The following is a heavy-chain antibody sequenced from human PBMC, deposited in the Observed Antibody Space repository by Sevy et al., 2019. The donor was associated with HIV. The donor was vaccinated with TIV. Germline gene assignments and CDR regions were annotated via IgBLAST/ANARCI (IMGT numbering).Heavy chain of an antibody. V-gene: IGHV6-1*01. CDR1: GDSVSSNSAA. CDR2: TYYRAKGYN. D-gene: IGHD5-12*01. CDR3: AREARDGYNFNFDS. J-gene: IGHJ4*02. Sequence: SQTLSLTCAISGDSVSSNSAAWNWIRQSPSRGLEWLGRTYYRAKGYNDYAVSVKSRITINPDTSKNQFSLQPNSVTPEDTAVYYRAREARDGYNFNFDSWGQGTLVTVSS.